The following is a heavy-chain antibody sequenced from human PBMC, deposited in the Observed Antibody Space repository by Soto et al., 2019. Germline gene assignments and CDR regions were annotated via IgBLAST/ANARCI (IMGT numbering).Heavy chain of an antibody. CDR1: GYTFTRYG. V-gene: IGHV1-18*01. Sequence: ASVKVSCKASGYTFTRYGISWVRQAPGQGLEWMGWISGYNGDTNYAQKFQGRVTMTVDTSTTTAFMELTSLTSDDRAVYYCAKNGQPPYYYGMDVWGQGTTVT. D-gene: IGHD2-8*01. CDR2: ISGYNGDT. CDR3: AKNGQPPYYYGMDV. J-gene: IGHJ6*02.